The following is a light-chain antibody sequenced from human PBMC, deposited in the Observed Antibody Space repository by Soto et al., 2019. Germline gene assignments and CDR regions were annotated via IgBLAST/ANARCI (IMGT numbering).Light chain of an antibody. CDR1: QSISSY. J-gene: IGKJ3*01. CDR2: AAS. CDR3: QQSFNTIFT. Sequence: DIHMTQSPSSLSASVGDRVTITCRASQSISSYLNWYQQKPGKAPKLLIYAASSLQSGVPSRFSGSGSGTDFTLTISSLQPEDFATYYCQQSFNTIFTFGPGTKVEIK. V-gene: IGKV1-39*01.